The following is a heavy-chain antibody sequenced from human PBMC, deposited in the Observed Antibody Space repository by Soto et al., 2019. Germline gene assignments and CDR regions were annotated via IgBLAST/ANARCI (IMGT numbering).Heavy chain of an antibody. CDR3: ARDVSDILTGYYLDY. D-gene: IGHD3-9*01. Sequence: GGSLRLSCVASGFTFSSYGMHWVRQAPGKGLEWVAVIWYDGSNKYYADSVKGRFTISRDNSKNTLYLQMNSLRAEDTAVYYCARDVSDILTGYYLDYWGKGTLVTVSS. CDR2: IWYDGSNK. CDR1: GFTFSSYG. V-gene: IGHV3-33*01. J-gene: IGHJ4*02.